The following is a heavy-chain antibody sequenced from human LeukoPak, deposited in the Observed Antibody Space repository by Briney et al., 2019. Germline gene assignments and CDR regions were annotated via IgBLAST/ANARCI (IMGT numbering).Heavy chain of an antibody. J-gene: IGHJ2*01. CDR2: ISAYNGNT. D-gene: IGHD2-2*01. CDR3: ARADIVILPAAVGGGYFDL. Sequence: ASVKVSCKASGYTFTSYGISWVRQAPGQGLEWMGWISAYNGNTNYAQKLQGRVTMTTDTSTSTAYMELRSLRSDDTAMYYCARADIVILPAAVGGGYFDLWGCGTLVTVSS. V-gene: IGHV1-18*04. CDR1: GYTFTSYG.